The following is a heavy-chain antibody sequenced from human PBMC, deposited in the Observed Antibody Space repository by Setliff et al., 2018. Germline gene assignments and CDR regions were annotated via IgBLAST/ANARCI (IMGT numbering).Heavy chain of an antibody. J-gene: IGHJ5*02. CDR2: IIPIFGTA. D-gene: IGHD3-22*01. CDR1: VGTFSSHA. CDR3: ARAYYDSSGFSCFDP. V-gene: IGHV1-69*13. Sequence: SVKVSCKASVGTFSSHAFSGVRQAPGQGLEWVGGIIPIFGTANYAQKFQGRVTITADESTSTAYMELSSLRSEDTAVYYCARAYYDSSGFSCFDPWGQGTLVTVSS.